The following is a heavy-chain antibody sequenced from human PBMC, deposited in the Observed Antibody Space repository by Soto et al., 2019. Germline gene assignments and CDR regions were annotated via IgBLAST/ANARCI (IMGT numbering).Heavy chain of an antibody. CDR3: ATDIHATWLLNS. D-gene: IGHD2-2*02. J-gene: IGHJ4*02. CDR2: IAPDASQI. CDR1: GFTFSGKT. Sequence: PGGSLRLSCAASGFTFSGKTMYWVCQAPGKGLEWVALIAPDASQIYYADSVKGRFTISRDNSKNTLYLQMNSLRAEDTSLYLCATDIHATWLLNSWGQGTLVTVSS. V-gene: IGHV3-30-3*01.